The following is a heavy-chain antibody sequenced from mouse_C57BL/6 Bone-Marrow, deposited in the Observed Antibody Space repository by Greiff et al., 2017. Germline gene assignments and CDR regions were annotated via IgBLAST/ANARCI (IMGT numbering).Heavy chain of an antibody. J-gene: IGHJ4*01. D-gene: IGHD1-1*01. Sequence: QVQLKESGPGLVAPSPSLSITCTVSGFSLTSYAISWVRQPPGKGLEWLGVIWTGGGTNYNSALKSRLSISNDNSKSQVFLKMNSLQTDDTARYYCARNHDSGSSYGEMDYWGQGTSVTVSS. CDR1: GFSLTSYA. CDR3: ARNHDSGSSYGEMDY. V-gene: IGHV2-9-1*01. CDR2: IWTGGGT.